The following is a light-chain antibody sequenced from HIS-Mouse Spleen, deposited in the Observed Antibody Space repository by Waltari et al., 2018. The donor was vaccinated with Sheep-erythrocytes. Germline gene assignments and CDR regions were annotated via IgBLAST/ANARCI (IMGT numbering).Light chain of an antibody. CDR3: QQYNSYSPLT. V-gene: IGKV1-5*03. Sequence: DIQMTQSPSPLSASVGDSVTITCRASQSISSWLAWYQQKPGKAPKLLIYKASSLESGVPSRFSGSGSGTEFTLTISSLQPDDFATYYCQQYNSYSPLTFGGGTKVEIK. CDR1: QSISSW. CDR2: KAS. J-gene: IGKJ4*01.